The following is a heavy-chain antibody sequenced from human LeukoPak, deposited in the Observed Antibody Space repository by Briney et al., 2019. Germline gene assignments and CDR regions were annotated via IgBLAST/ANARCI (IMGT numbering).Heavy chain of an antibody. D-gene: IGHD3-16*01. CDR3: ASVWVTFSWFDP. V-gene: IGHV1-2*02. CDR1: GYTFTGYY. J-gene: IGHJ5*02. CDR2: INPNSGGK. Sequence: ASVKVSCKASGYTFTGYYMHWVRQAPGQGLEWMGWINPNSGGKNYAQKFQGRVTMTRDSSIRTADMGLSRLRSDDKAVYYCASVWVTFSWFDPWGEGTMVTVSS.